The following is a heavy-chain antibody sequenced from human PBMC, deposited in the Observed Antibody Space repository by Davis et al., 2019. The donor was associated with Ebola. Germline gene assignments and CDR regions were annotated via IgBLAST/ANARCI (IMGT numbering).Heavy chain of an antibody. CDR3: ARDLSIVGATWYYGMDV. D-gene: IGHD1-26*01. CDR1: GFTFSSYW. V-gene: IGHV3-48*04. Sequence: GESLKISCAASGFTFSSYWVHWVRQVPGKGLEWASYISSSSSTIYYAGSVKGRFTISRDNAKNSLYLKMNSLGAEDTAVYYCARDLSIVGATWYYGMDVWGKGTTVTVSS. CDR2: ISSSSSTI. J-gene: IGHJ6*04.